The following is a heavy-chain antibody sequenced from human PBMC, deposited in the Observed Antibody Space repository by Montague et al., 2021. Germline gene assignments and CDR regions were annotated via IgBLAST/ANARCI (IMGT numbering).Heavy chain of an antibody. J-gene: IGHJ4*02. Sequence: CAISGDSVSNNNAAWNWIRESPSRGLEWPGRTYYRSTWYTDYAVSVKGRIAINPDTSKNQFSLQLNSVTPEDTAVYYCAREGVGDLLFSFDSWGQGTLVTVSS. CDR2: TYYRSTWYT. CDR1: GDSVSNNNAA. V-gene: IGHV6-1*01. CDR3: AREGVGDLLFSFDS. D-gene: IGHD3-10*01.